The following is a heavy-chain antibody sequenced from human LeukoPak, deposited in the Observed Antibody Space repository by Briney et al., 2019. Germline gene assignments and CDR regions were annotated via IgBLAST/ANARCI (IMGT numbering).Heavy chain of an antibody. V-gene: IGHV3-74*01. J-gene: IGHJ6*02. CDR1: GLTLGTYW. CDR2: INGEGSRI. CDR3: ARDPGYYYYGMDV. Sequence: GGSRDFSSEAPGLTLGTYWLHWFGTGQGRGLKGAAGINGEGSRISYADSVRGRFTISRDNAKNTAYLQMNSLRAEDTALYYCARDPGYYYYGMDVWGQGTTVVVSS.